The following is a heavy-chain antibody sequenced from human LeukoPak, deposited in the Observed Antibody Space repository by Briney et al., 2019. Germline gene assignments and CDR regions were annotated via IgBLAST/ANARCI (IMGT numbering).Heavy chain of an antibody. V-gene: IGHV1-8*01. D-gene: IGHD6-6*01. J-gene: IGHJ4*02. CDR1: GYTFTSYD. Sequence: GASVKVSCKASGYTFTSYDINWVRQATGQGLEWMGWMNPNSGNIGYAQKFQGRVTMTRNTSISTAYMELSSLRSEDTAVYYCARRVAARRVDDYWGQGTLVTGSS. CDR2: MNPNSGNI. CDR3: ARRVAARRVDDY.